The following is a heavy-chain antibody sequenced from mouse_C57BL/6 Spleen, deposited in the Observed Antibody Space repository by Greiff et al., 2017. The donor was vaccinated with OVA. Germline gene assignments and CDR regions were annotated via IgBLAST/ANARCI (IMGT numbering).Heavy chain of an antibody. J-gene: IGHJ4*01. D-gene: IGHD1-1*01. CDR1: GFSLTSYG. Sequence: QVQLQQSGPGLVQPSPSLSITCTVSGFSLTSYGIHWVRQSPGQGLEWLGVIWSGGSSDYYAAFISSLATSTDDSTCRAFFKMHSLQADDTSIYYCAGRAGSSYGAMDYWGQGTSVTVSS. V-gene: IGHV2-2*01. CDR3: AGRAGSSYGAMDY. CDR2: IWSGGSS.